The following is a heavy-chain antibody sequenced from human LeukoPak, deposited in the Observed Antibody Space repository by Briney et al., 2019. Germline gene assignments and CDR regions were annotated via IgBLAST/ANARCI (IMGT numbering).Heavy chain of an antibody. D-gene: IGHD4-17*01. CDR2: INPDGSST. CDR3: AGGKYGDSYHFDY. CDR1: GFTFSNYW. Sequence: PGGSLRLSCATSGFTFSNYWMHWVRQVPGKGLTWVSYINPDGSSTKYADSVKGRFTISRDNSKNTLYLQMNSLRPEDTAVYFCAGGKYGDSYHFDYWGQGTLVTVSS. V-gene: IGHV3-74*03. J-gene: IGHJ4*02.